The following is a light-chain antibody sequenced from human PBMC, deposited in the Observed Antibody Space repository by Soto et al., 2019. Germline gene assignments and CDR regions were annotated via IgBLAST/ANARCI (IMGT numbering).Light chain of an antibody. CDR1: SSDVGTYNL. CDR2: EVF. J-gene: IGLJ1*01. Sequence: QSVLTQPASVSGSPGQSITISCTGTSSDVGTYNLVSWYQLHPGKVPKVIIYEVFRRPSGVSDRFSGSKSGNTASSTISGLQAEDEADYQCASNLGLNTYVFGTGTKLTVL. CDR3: ASNLGLNTYV. V-gene: IGLV2-23*02.